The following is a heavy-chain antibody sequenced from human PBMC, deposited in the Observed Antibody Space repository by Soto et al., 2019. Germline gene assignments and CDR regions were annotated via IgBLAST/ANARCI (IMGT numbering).Heavy chain of an antibody. CDR3: ARDYRSGGGQHYYYYGMDV. V-gene: IGHV1-46*01. Sequence: ASVKVSCKASGYTFTSYYMHWVRQAPGQGLEWMGIINPSGGSTSYAQKFQGRVTMTRDTSTSTVYMELSSLRSEDTAVYYCARDYRSGGGQHYYYYGMDVWGQGTTVTSP. J-gene: IGHJ6*02. CDR1: GYTFTSYY. CDR2: INPSGGST. D-gene: IGHD3-16*02.